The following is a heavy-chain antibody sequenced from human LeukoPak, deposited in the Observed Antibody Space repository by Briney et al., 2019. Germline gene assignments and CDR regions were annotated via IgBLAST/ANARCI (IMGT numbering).Heavy chain of an antibody. J-gene: IGHJ4*02. D-gene: IGHD3-22*01. CDR3: ARGWGYYDSSGYYFFDY. CDR1: GYSFTSYW. CDR2: IYPGDSDT. Sequence: GESLKISCKGSGYSFTSYWIGWVRQMPGKGLEWMGIIYPGDSDTRYSPSFQGQVTISADKPISTAYLQWSSLKASDTAMYYCARGWGYYDSSGYYFFDYWGQGTLVTVSS. V-gene: IGHV5-51*04.